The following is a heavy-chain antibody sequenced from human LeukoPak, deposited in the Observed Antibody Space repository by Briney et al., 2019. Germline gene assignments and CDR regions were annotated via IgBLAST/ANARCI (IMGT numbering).Heavy chain of an antibody. CDR1: GFTFSSYA. Sequence: PGGSLRLSCAASGFTFSSYAMHWVRQAPGKGLEWVAVISYDGSNKYYADSVKGRFTISRDNSKNTLYLQMNSLRAEDTAVYYCARESIIAAAGMWDPKGLVDYWGQGTLVTVSS. D-gene: IGHD6-13*01. V-gene: IGHV3-30-3*01. CDR3: ARESIIAAAGMWDPKGLVDY. CDR2: ISYDGSNK. J-gene: IGHJ4*02.